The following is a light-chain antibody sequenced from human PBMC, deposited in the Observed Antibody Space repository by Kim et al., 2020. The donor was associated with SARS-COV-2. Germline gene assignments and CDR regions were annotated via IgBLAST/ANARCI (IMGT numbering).Light chain of an antibody. CDR1: KWGDKY. CDR2: QDS. V-gene: IGLV3-1*01. CDR3: QAWDSSTVV. Sequence: VSPGQTASITCSGDKWGDKYACWYQQKPGHSPVLVIYQDSKRPSGIPERFSGSNSGNTATLTISGTQAMDEADYYCQAWDSSTVVFGGGTQLTVL. J-gene: IGLJ2*01.